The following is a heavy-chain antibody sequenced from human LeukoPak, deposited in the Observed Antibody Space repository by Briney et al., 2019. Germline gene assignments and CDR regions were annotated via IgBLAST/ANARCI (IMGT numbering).Heavy chain of an antibody. V-gene: IGHV3-21*01. CDR2: ISSSSSYI. CDR1: GFTFSSYS. D-gene: IGHD1-1*01. Sequence: PGGSLRLSCAASGFTFSSYSMNWVRQAPGKGLEWVSSISSSSSYIYYADSVKGRFTISRDSSKNTLYLQMDSLRAEDTAVYYCAKDLTTGTLSFDYWGQGTLVTVSS. CDR3: AKDLTTGTLSFDY. J-gene: IGHJ4*02.